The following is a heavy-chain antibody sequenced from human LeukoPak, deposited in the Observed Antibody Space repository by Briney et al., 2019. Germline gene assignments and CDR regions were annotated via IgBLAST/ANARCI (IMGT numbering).Heavy chain of an antibody. CDR2: IKQDGSEK. V-gene: IGHV3-7*05. J-gene: IGHJ4*02. Sequence: GGSLRLSCAASGFTLSNYWMNWVRQAPGKGLEWVANIKQDGSEKYYVDSVKGRFTISRDITKNSVYLQMNSLRVEDTAVYYCARSRGVDYWGQGTLVTVSS. CDR3: ARSRGVDY. D-gene: IGHD5-24*01. CDR1: GFTLSNYW.